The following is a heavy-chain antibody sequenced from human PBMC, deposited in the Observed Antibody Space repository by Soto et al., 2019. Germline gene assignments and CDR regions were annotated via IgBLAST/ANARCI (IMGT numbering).Heavy chain of an antibody. V-gene: IGHV3-23*01. CDR3: AKDRLGGNFDY. CDR1: GFTFNNYA. Sequence: GGSLSLSCAASGFTFNNYAMNWVRQAPGKGLEWVATISGTGGSTYYADSVKGRFTISRDNSKNTLYLQMNSLRVEDTAVYYCAKDRLGGNFDYWGQGTQVTVSS. CDR2: ISGTGGST. J-gene: IGHJ4*02.